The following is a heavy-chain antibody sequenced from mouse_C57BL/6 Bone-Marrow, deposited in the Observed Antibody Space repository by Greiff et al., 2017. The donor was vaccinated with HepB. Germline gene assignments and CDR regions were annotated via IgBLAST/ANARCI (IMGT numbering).Heavy chain of an antibody. CDR2: INPGSGGT. V-gene: IGHV1-54*01. CDR3: AVWLRQCWFAY. J-gene: IGHJ3*01. Sequence: QVQLQQSGAELVRPGTSVKVSCKASGYAFTNYLIEWVKQRPGQGLEWIGVINPGSGGTNYNEKFKGKATLTADKSSSTAYMQLSSLTSEDSAVYFCAVWLRQCWFAYWGQGTLVTVSA. CDR1: GYAFTNYL. D-gene: IGHD2-2*01.